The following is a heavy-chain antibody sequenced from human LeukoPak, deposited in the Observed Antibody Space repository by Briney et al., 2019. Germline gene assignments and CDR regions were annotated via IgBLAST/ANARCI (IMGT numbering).Heavy chain of an antibody. Sequence: GGSLRLSCAASGFTFSSYAMHWVRQAPGKGLEWVAVISYDGSNKYYADSVKGRFTISRDNSKNTLYLQMNSLRAEDTAVYYCARDQSVGATNPLDYWGQGTLVTVSS. CDR2: ISYDGSNK. CDR3: ARDQSVGATNPLDY. D-gene: IGHD1-26*01. CDR1: GFTFSSYA. V-gene: IGHV3-30-3*01. J-gene: IGHJ4*02.